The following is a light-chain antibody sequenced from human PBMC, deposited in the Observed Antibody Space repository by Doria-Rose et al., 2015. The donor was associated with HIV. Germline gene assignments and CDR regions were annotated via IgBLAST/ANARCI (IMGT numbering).Light chain of an antibody. J-gene: IGKJ1*01. Sequence: TQSPGTLSLSPGERATLSCRASQSFSSTYLAWYQQKPGQAPSLLIYVGSTRATGIPDRFSASGSGTDFIRTINRLEPEDFALYYCHQYGTSWTFGQGTKVEI. CDR2: VGS. V-gene: IGKV3-20*01. CDR3: HQYGTSWT. CDR1: QSFSSTY.